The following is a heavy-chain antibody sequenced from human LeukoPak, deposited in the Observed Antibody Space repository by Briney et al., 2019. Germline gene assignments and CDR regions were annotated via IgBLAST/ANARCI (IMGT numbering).Heavy chain of an antibody. D-gene: IGHD3-10*01. Sequence: KPSETLSLTCTVSGDSIISSSYYWGCIRQPPGKGLEWIGSIYYSGRTYYNPSLKSRVTISIDTSKKQFSLKLSSVTVADSAVYYCARLYSGTRPPDYWGQGTLVTVSS. CDR3: ARLYSGTRPPDY. CDR2: IYYSGRT. CDR1: GDSIISSSYY. J-gene: IGHJ4*02. V-gene: IGHV4-39*01.